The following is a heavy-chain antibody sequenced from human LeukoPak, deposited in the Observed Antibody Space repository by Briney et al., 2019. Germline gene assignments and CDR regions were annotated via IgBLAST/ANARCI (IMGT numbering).Heavy chain of an antibody. CDR3: ARADRNYGYLFAF. CDR2: ISNTGSAI. D-gene: IGHD3-10*01. J-gene: IGHJ4*02. CDR1: GFTFSAYS. V-gene: IGHV3-48*02. Sequence: GGSLRLSCAGSGFTFSAYSMNWVRQGPGKGLEWVSYISNTGSAIYYTDSVKGRFTISRDNAKNALYLQMNSLRDEDTAMYYCARADRNYGYLFAFWGQGTLVTVSS.